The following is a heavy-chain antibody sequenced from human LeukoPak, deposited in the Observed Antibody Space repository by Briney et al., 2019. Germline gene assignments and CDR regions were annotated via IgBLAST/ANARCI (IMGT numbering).Heavy chain of an antibody. Sequence: PGGSLRLSCAASGVTFNSYAMSWVRQAPGKGLEWVSTINVSGDNTYYADSVKGRFTISRDNSKSTLYLQVSSLTAEDTAVYYCARESRESKLANYFYDSSGFSNIDYWGQGTLVTVSS. CDR2: INVSGDNT. D-gene: IGHD3-22*01. CDR1: GVTFNSYA. V-gene: IGHV3-23*01. CDR3: ARESRESKLANYFYDSSGFSNIDY. J-gene: IGHJ4*02.